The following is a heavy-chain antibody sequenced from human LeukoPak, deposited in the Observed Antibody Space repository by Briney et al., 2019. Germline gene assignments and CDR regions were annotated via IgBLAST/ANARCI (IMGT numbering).Heavy chain of an antibody. Sequence: ASVKVSCKASGGTFISYAISWVRQAPGQGLEWMGGIIPIFGTANYAQKFQGRVTITADESTSTAYMELSSLRSEDTAVYYCAREGSSSSPCDYWGQGTLVTVSS. CDR2: IIPIFGTA. V-gene: IGHV1-69*13. D-gene: IGHD6-6*01. CDR3: AREGSSSSPCDY. J-gene: IGHJ4*02. CDR1: GGTFISYA.